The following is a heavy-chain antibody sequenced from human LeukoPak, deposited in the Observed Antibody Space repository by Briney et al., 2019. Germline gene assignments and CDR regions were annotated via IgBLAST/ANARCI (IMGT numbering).Heavy chain of an antibody. Sequence: GGSLRLSCAASGFTFSSYWMHWVRQAPGKGLVWVSRINTDGSNTHSADSVKGRFTMSRDNAKNLLFLQLDSLRAEDTAVYYCARDTLNGPFVTSLDYWGQGALVTVSS. D-gene: IGHD3-9*01. V-gene: IGHV3-74*01. CDR1: GFTFSSYW. CDR2: INTDGSNT. J-gene: IGHJ4*02. CDR3: ARDTLNGPFVTSLDY.